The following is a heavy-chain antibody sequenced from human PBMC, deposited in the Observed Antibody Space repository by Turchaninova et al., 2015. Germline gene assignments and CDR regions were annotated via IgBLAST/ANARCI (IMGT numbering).Heavy chain of an antibody. Sequence: EVQLVESGGGLVQPGGSLRLSCAASGLPFSSYAMRWVGQAPGKGLGWGSTFSGGGENTYYADAVRGRFTSSRDNSKNTLYLQMNSLRAEDTALYYCAKDRSISWYYFDYWGQGTLVTVSS. V-gene: IGHV3-23*04. J-gene: IGHJ4*02. CDR2: FSGGGENT. D-gene: IGHD6-13*01. CDR1: GLPFSSYA. CDR3: AKDRSISWYYFDY.